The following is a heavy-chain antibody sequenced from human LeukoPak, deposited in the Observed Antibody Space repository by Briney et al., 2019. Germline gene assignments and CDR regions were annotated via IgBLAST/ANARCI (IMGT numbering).Heavy chain of an antibody. V-gene: IGHV4-4*02. CDR1: GFTFSSYSM. Sequence: GSLRLSCAASGFTFSSYSMNWVRQVPGKGLEWIGEIYHSGSTNYNPSLKSRVTISVDKSKNQFSLKLSSVTAADTAVYYCANHRTTVTTNWGQGTLVTVSS. D-gene: IGHD4-17*01. CDR2: IYHSGST. CDR3: ANHRTTVTTN. J-gene: IGHJ4*02.